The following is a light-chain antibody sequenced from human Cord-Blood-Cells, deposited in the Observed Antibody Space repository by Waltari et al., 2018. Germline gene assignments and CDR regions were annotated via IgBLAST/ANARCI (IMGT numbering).Light chain of an antibody. CDR3: CSYAGSYTSYV. CDR2: HVS. V-gene: IGLV2-11*01. J-gene: IGLJ1*01. CDR1: SSDVGGYNY. Sequence: QSALTQPRSVSGSPGQSVTISCTGTSSDVGGYNYVSWYQQHPGKAPKLMIYHVSKRPSGVPDRFSGSKSGNTASLTISGLQAEDEADYYCCSYAGSYTSYVFGTGTKVTVL.